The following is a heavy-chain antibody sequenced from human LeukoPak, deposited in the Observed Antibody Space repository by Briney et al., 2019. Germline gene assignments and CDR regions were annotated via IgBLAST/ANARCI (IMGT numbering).Heavy chain of an antibody. D-gene: IGHD1-1*01. Sequence: QAGGSLRLSCAASGFTFSSYAMSWVRQAPGKGLEWVSAISGSGGSTYYADSVKGRFTISRDNSKNTLYLQMNSLRAEDTAVYYCAKDLESWKVGYGHYYFDYWGQGTLVTVSS. CDR1: GFTFSSYA. CDR2: ISGSGGST. J-gene: IGHJ4*02. CDR3: AKDLESWKVGYGHYYFDY. V-gene: IGHV3-23*01.